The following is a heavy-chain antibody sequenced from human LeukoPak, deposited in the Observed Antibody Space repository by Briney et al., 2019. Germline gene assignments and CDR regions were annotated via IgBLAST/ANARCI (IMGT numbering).Heavy chain of an antibody. V-gene: IGHV3-30*18. CDR3: ANIPVEVVAATGTGHFDY. Sequence: SGRSLRLSCAASGFTFSNYDMHWVRQAPGKGLEWVAVISYDGSNRYYADSVNGRFTISRDNSKNTLYLQMNSLRAEDTAVYYCANIPVEVVAATGTGHFDYWGQGTLVTVSS. D-gene: IGHD2-15*01. CDR1: GFTFSNYD. J-gene: IGHJ4*02. CDR2: ISYDGSNR.